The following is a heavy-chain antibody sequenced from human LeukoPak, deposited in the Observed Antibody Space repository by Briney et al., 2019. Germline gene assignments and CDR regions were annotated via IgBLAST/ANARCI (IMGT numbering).Heavy chain of an antibody. V-gene: IGHV3-21*04. J-gene: IGHJ6*03. CDR3: ARDISQQMYYMDV. CDR2: ISSSSSYS. Sequence: GGSLRLSCAASGFTLRSHSMNWVPQAPGKGLEWVSSISSSSSYSYNADSVRGRFIISRDNANNFLYLQMNSLRAEDTAVYYCARDISQQMYYMDVWGKGTTVTVSS. D-gene: IGHD6-13*01. CDR1: GFTLRSHS.